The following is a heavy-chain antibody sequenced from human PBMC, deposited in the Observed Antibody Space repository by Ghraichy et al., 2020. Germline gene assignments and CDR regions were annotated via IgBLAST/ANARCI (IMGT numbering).Heavy chain of an antibody. V-gene: IGHV3-74*01. CDR2: LNGDGDNI. CDR1: GFNFKNSW. CDR3: AKEPGITVFDV. J-gene: IGHJ3*01. Sequence: GGSLRLSCAASGFNFKNSWMHWVRQPPGKGLVWVSRLNGDGDNIAYADSVNGRFTISRDNAKNTLYLQMNSLRAEDTATYYCAKEPGITVFDVWGQGTTVTVSS. D-gene: IGHD3-10*01.